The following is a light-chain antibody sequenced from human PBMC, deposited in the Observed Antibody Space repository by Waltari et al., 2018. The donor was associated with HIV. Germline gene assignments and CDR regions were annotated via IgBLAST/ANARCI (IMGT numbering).Light chain of an antibody. Sequence: DIQMTQSPSSLSASVGDRLTTTCRASKDITNYLNWYERKPGKAPKLLNYDGSHLEPGVPSRFSGSGSGTDFTFTISSLQPEDSATYYCQQYADLPYTFGQGTKLEI. CDR2: DGS. CDR3: QQYADLPYT. V-gene: IGKV1-33*01. CDR1: KDITNY. J-gene: IGKJ2*01.